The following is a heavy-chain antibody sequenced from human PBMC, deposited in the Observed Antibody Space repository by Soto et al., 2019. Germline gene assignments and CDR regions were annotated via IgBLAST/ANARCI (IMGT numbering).Heavy chain of an antibody. CDR1: GITFSSYS. CDR2: ISSSKTT. D-gene: IGHD5-18*01. J-gene: IGHJ4*02. V-gene: IGHV3-48*02. CDR3: VGEQDVHTPMVHGNY. Sequence: EVQLVETGGGLVQPGESLRLSCTASGITFSSYSMNWVRQAPGKGLEWLSYISSSKTTYADSVKGRFTISRDNAKNSVYLQMNSLRDEDTAVYYCVGEQDVHTPMVHGNYWGRGTRVTVFS.